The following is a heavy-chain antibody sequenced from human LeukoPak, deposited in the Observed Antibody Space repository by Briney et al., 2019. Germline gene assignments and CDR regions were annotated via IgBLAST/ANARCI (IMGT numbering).Heavy chain of an antibody. Sequence: GGSPRLSCAASGFTFSSYGMHWVRQAPGKGLEWVAFMRYDGNNKYYADSVKGRFTISRDNSKDTLSLQMNSLRAEDTAVYYCAKDLVFWGQGTLVTVSS. J-gene: IGHJ4*02. CDR2: MRYDGNNK. CDR3: AKDLVF. CDR1: GFTFSSYG. V-gene: IGHV3-30*02. D-gene: IGHD2-8*02.